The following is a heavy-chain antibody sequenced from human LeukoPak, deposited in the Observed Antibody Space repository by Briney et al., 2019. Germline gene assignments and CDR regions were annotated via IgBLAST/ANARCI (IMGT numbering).Heavy chain of an antibody. CDR3: AKDLLGDFWSGYYTYYFGY. D-gene: IGHD3-3*01. CDR1: GFTFSSYS. CDR2: ISSSSSYI. V-gene: IGHV3-21*04. J-gene: IGHJ4*02. Sequence: GGSLRLSCAASGFTFSSYSMNWVRQALGKGLEWVSSISSSSSYIYYADSVKGRFTISRDNAKNSLYLQMNSLRAEDTAVYYCAKDLLGDFWSGYYTYYFGYWGQGTLVTVSS.